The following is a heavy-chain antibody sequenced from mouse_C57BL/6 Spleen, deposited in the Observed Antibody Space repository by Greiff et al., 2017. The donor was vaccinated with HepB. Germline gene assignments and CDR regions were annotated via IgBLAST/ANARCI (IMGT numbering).Heavy chain of an antibody. CDR1: GFNIKDYY. Sequence: VQLQQSGAELVRPGASVKLSCPASGFNIKDYYMHWVTQRPEQGLAWIGRIDPEDGDTEYAPKFQGKATMTADTSSTTAYLQLRSLTSEDTAVYYCTTWDYYGSSSSPEFAYWGQGTLVTVSA. V-gene: IGHV14-1*01. CDR3: TTWDYYGSSSSPEFAY. J-gene: IGHJ3*01. D-gene: IGHD1-1*01. CDR2: IDPEDGDT.